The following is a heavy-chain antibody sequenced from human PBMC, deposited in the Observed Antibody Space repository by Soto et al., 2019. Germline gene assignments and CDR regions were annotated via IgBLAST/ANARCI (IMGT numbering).Heavy chain of an antibody. J-gene: IGHJ4*02. D-gene: IGHD1-26*01. V-gene: IGHV3-30*19. CDR3: ARGAVGAYFDY. Sequence: ESGGGVVQPGRSLRLSCAASGFTFSSYGMHWVRLAPGKGLEWVAVISYDGSNKYYADSVKGRFTISRDNSKNTLYLQMNSLRAEDTTVYYFARGAVGAYFDYWGQGTLVTVSS. CDR2: ISYDGSNK. CDR1: GFTFSSYG.